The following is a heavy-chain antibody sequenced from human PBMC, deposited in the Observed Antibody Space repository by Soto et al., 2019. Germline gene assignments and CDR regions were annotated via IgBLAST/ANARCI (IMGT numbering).Heavy chain of an antibody. J-gene: IGHJ5*02. CDR2: IYRGGIT. D-gene: IGHD1-1*01. CDR3: AIGNPDWFDP. V-gene: IGHV4-38-2*01. Sequence: SLTCAVSGYSISSGLYWGWIRQPPGKGLEWIGTIYRGGITYYNPSLKSRVTISIDTSKNHFSLRLSSVTATDTAVYFCAIGNPDWFDPWGQGTLVTVS. CDR1: GYSISSGLY.